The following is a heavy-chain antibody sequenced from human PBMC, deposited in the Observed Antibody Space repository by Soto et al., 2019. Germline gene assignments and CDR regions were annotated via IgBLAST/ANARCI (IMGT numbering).Heavy chain of an antibody. J-gene: IGHJ5*02. CDR2: MNPGSVDT. D-gene: IGHD3-16*01. V-gene: IGHV1-8*01. CDR3: ARMATFGSLNWFDP. Sequence: ASVKVSCKASGYTFTTFGISWVRQATGQGLEWMGWMNPGSVDTGYAQKFQGRVTMTRDSSRATAYMELSSLRSDDTAIYYCARMATFGSLNWFDPWGQGTLVTV. CDR1: GYTFTTFG.